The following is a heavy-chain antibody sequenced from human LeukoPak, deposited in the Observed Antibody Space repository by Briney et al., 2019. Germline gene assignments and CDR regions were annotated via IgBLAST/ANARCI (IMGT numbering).Heavy chain of an antibody. Sequence: SVNVSCKASGGTFSSYAISWVRQAPGQGLEWMGGIIPIFGTANYAQKFQGRVTITTDESTSTAYMELSSLRSEDTAVYYCARTSPYDFWSGYYSGELYLMDVWGKGTTVTVSS. D-gene: IGHD3-3*01. CDR2: IIPIFGTA. V-gene: IGHV1-69*05. J-gene: IGHJ6*03. CDR1: GGTFSSYA. CDR3: ARTSPYDFWSGYYSGELYLMDV.